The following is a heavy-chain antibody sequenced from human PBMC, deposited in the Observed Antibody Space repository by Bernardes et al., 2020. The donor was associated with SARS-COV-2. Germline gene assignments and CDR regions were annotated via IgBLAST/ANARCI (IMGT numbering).Heavy chain of an antibody. J-gene: IGHJ4*02. CDR3: ARANTYYIDY. CDR2: LWYDGRNQ. Sequence: VGSLLLSCAASGFTFSSYGMHWVRQAPGPGLAWVAVLWYDGRNQYYADSVKGRFTVSRDSAKNSVYLQVNSLRAEDSAVYYCARANTYYIDYWGQGTLVTVSS. V-gene: IGHV3-33*01. CDR1: GFTFSSYG.